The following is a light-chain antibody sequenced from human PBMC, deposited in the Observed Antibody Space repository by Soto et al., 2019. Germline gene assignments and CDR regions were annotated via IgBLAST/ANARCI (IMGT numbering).Light chain of an antibody. CDR3: QQRSNWPIT. CDR2: GVY. CDR1: EPIKTFY. Sequence: IVLTQSPATLSLSPGETATLSCKASEPIKTFYFGWYQHKPGQSPRLLINGVYTRATGIPDRFSGSGSGTDFTLTISSLEPEDFAVYYCQQRSNWPITFGQGTRLEIK. J-gene: IGKJ5*01. V-gene: IGKV3D-20*02.